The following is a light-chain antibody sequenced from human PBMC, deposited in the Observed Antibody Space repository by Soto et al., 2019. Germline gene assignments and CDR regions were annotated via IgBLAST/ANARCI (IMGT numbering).Light chain of an antibody. Sequence: EIVMTQSPDTVSVSPGEGAELSCRASQSVGSRVAWYQQKFGQPPRLLIYETSTRANGIPDRFSGSGSGTDFTLTISSLQAEDFATYYCQQTRSYPSTFGGGTKVDIK. V-gene: IGKV3-15*01. J-gene: IGKJ4*01. CDR2: ETS. CDR1: QSVGSR. CDR3: QQTRSYPST.